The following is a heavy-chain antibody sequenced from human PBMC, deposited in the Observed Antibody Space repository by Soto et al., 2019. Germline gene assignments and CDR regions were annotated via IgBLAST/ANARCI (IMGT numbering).Heavy chain of an antibody. CDR1: GFTFSTYG. J-gene: IGHJ4*02. CDR2: IWYDGSRT. CDR3: ARGQIGVAGSTSDY. Sequence: HVQLVESGGGVVQPGTSLRLSCAASGFTFSTYGMHGVRQAPGKGLDWVALIWYDGSRTHYAESVKGRFIISRDNSKNTLFLQMNRLRVEDTAVYYCARGQIGVAGSTSDYWGQGTLVTVSS. V-gene: IGHV3-33*01. D-gene: IGHD6-19*01.